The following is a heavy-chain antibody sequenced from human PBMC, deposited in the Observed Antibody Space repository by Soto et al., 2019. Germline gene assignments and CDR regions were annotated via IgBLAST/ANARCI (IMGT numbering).Heavy chain of an antibody. Sequence: PGESLKISCKGSGYSFTSYWIGWVRQMPGKGLEWMGIIYPGDSDTRYSPSFQGQVTISADKSISTAYLQWSSLKASDTAMYYCVSRSTGTRDYYYYGMDVWGQGTMVTVSS. CDR3: VSRSTGTRDYYYYGMDV. D-gene: IGHD2-2*01. J-gene: IGHJ6*02. V-gene: IGHV5-51*01. CDR1: GYSFTSYW. CDR2: IYPGDSDT.